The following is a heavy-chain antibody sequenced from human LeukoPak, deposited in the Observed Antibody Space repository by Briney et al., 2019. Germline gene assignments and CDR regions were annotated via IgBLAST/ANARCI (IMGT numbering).Heavy chain of an antibody. V-gene: IGHV4-59*01. CDR1: GGSISSYY. CDR2: IYYSGST. Sequence: SETLSLTCTVSGGSISSYYWSWIRQPPGKGLEWIGYIYYSGSTNYNPSLKSRVTISVDTSKNQFSLKLSSVTAADTAVYYCARDSATADFDYWGQGTLVTVSS. J-gene: IGHJ4*02. D-gene: IGHD5-12*01. CDR3: ARDSATADFDY.